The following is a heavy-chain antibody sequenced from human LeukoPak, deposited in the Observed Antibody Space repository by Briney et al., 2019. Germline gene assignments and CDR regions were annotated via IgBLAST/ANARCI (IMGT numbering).Heavy chain of an antibody. D-gene: IGHD5-12*01. CDR2: IGGNGGGT. J-gene: IGHJ4*02. Sequence: QAGGSLRLSCAASGFTFSSFPMSWVRQAPGTGLEWVSIIGGNGGGTYYADSVKGRFTISRDNSKNTLYLQMNSLRAEDTAVYYCAKDGGIVATIISGAFDYWGQGTLVTVSS. V-gene: IGHV3-23*01. CDR3: AKDGGIVATIISGAFDY. CDR1: GFTFSSFP.